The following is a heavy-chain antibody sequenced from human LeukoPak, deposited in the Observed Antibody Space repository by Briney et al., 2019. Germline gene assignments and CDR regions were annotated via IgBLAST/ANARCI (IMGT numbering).Heavy chain of an antibody. Sequence: GGSLRLYCAASGFTCTNYAMSWVRQAPGKGLEWVSGMSGRGVSTYYADSVKGRFTISSDNSKNTLYLQMNSLRAEDTAIYYCAKDCNGGNCYIDYWGQGTLVTAAS. J-gene: IGHJ4*02. CDR2: MSGRGVST. CDR3: AKDCNGGNCYIDY. CDR1: GFTCTNYA. D-gene: IGHD2-15*01. V-gene: IGHV3-23*01.